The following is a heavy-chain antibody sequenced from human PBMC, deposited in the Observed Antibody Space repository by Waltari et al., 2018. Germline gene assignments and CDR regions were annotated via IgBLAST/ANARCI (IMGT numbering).Heavy chain of an antibody. V-gene: IGHV3-20*04. J-gene: IGHJ4*02. CDR3: AREKLMGEYIDY. D-gene: IGHD2-15*01. Sequence: EVQLVESGGGVRRPGGSLRLSCAASGFNFDDHGMRWVRQAPGKGLEWVASINWKVGSTCDADPARGRLTISRDNSKNSLYLKMNSLRADDTALYYCAREKLMGEYIDYWGQGTLVTVSS. CDR2: INWKVGST. CDR1: GFNFDDHG.